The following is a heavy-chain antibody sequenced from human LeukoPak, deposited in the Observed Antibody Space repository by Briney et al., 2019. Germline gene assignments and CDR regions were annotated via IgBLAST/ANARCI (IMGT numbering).Heavy chain of an antibody. CDR3: TSDTYYYDSTGLGHWFDP. D-gene: IGHD3-22*01. CDR2: INPNSGGT. Sequence: ASVKVSCKASGYTFTGYYMHWVRQAPGQGREWMGWINPNSGGTNYAQKFQGRVTMTWDTSISTAYMELSSLRSDDTAVYYCTSDTYYYDSTGLGHWFDPWGQGTLVTVSS. V-gene: IGHV1-2*02. J-gene: IGHJ5*02. CDR1: GYTFTGYY.